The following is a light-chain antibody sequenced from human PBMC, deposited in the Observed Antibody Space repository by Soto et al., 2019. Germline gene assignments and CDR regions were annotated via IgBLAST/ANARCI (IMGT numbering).Light chain of an antibody. CDR1: QYVSTTF. J-gene: IGKJ4*01. V-gene: IGKV3-20*01. CDR3: QQYGSSPLT. CDR2: GTS. Sequence: IVLTQSPGTLSLSPGERATLSCRASQYVSTTFFAWYQQKPGQAPRLLIYGTSNRATGIPDRFSGSGSGTDFTLTISRPEPDDFAVYYCQQYGSSPLTFGGGTRMDIK.